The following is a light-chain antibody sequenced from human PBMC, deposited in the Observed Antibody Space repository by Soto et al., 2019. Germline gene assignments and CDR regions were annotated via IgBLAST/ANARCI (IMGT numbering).Light chain of an antibody. CDR1: QDISSY. Sequence: DIQLTQSPSFLSASVGDRVTITCRASQDISSYLAWYQQRPGKVPRFLTHSASTLQSGVPSRFSSSVSGTLFTVTFSSPHPEDHPTYYRLQFHRFPRTFGQGTKVE. J-gene: IGKJ1*01. CDR2: SAS. V-gene: IGKV1-9*01. CDR3: LQFHRFPRT.